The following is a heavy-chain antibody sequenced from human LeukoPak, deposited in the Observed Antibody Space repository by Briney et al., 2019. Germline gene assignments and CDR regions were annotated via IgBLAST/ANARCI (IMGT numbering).Heavy chain of an antibody. CDR2: IYTSGST. CDR1: GGSISSYY. J-gene: IGHJ4*02. CDR3: ARDSFDYGGAHFDY. V-gene: IGHV4-4*07. Sequence: SETLSLTCTVSGGSISSYYWSWIRQPAGKGLEWIGRIYTSGSTNYNPSLKSRVTMSVDTSKSQFSLKLSSVTAADTAVYYCARDSFDYGGAHFDYWGQGTLVTVSS. D-gene: IGHD4-23*01.